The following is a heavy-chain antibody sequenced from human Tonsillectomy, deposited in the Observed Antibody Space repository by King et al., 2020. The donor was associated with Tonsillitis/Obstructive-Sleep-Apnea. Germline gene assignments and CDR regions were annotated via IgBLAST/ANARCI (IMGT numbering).Heavy chain of an antibody. J-gene: IGHJ6*03. CDR1: AFTFSSYA. CDR3: VKGSAGEYYYYYMDV. D-gene: IGHD6-13*01. CDR2: ISSNGGST. Sequence: VQLVESGGGLVQPGGSLRLSCSASAFTFSSYAMHWVRQAPGKELDYVSGISSNGGSTYSADSVKGRFTISRDNSKNTLYLHMSSLRGEETAVYYCVKGSAGEYYYYYMDVWGKGTTVTVSS. V-gene: IGHV3-64D*06.